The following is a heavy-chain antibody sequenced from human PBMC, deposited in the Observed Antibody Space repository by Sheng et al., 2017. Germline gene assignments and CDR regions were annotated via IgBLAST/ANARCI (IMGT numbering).Heavy chain of an antibody. CDR1: GGSFSGYY. Sequence: QVQLQQWGAGLLKPSETLSLTCAVYGGSFSGYYWSWIRQPPGKGLEWIGEINHSGSTNYNPSLKSRVTISVDTSKNQFSLKLSSVTAADTAVYYCARGTRITMVRGVHYFDYWGQGTLVTVSS. D-gene: IGHD3-10*01. CDR3: ARGTRITMVRGVHYFDY. V-gene: IGHV4-34*01. CDR2: INHSGST. J-gene: IGHJ4*02.